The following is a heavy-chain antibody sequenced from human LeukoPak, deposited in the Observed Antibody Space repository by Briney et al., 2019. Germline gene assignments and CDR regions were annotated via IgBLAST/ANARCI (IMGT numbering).Heavy chain of an antibody. J-gene: IGHJ6*03. V-gene: IGHV4-59*08. CDR1: GGSISSYY. D-gene: IGHD6-6*01. Sequence: SETLSLTCTVSGGSISSYYWSWIRQPPGKGLEWIGYIYYSGSTNYNPSLKSRVTISVDTSKNQFSLKLSSVTAADTAVYYCARQRTAARLYYYYYMDVWGKGTTVTVSS. CDR3: ARQRTAARLYYYYYMDV. CDR2: IYYSGST.